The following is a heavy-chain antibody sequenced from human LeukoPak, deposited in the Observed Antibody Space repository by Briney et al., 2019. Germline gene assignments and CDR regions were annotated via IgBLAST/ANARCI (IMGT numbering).Heavy chain of an antibody. V-gene: IGHV4-31*03. J-gene: IGHJ2*01. D-gene: IGHD3-10*01. Sequence: PSQTLSLTCTVSGGSISSDDYYWSWIRQHSGKGLEWIGYIYYSGSTYYNPSLKSRLTISVDPSKNQFSLKLSSVTAADTAVYYCTRQRSYSWYFDLWGRGTLVTVSS. CDR3: TRQRSYSWYFDL. CDR1: GGSISSDDYY. CDR2: IYYSGST.